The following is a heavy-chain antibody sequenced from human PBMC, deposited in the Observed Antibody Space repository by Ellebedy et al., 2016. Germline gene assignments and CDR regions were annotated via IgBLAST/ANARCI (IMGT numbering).Heavy chain of an antibody. CDR1: GGTFSSYA. D-gene: IGHD3-22*01. J-gene: IGHJ4*02. CDR3: ARGHYDSSGSTFDY. V-gene: IGHV1-69*13. Sequence: SVKVSCRASGGTFSSYAISWVRQAPGQGLEWMGGIIPIFGTANYAQKFQGRVTITADESTSTAYMEMSSLRSEDTSVYYCARGHYDSSGSTFDYWGQGTLVTVSS. CDR2: IIPIFGTA.